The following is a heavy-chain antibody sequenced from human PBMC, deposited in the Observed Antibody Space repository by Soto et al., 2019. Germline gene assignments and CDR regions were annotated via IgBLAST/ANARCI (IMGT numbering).Heavy chain of an antibody. CDR2: ISSSSSYI. CDR3: SRDPCSGGSCSQYYYYGMDV. Sequence: LGGSLRLSCAASGFTFSSYSMNWVRQAPGKGLEWVSSISSSSSYIYYADSVKGRFTISRDNAKNSLYLQMNSLRAEDTAVYYCSRDPCSGGSCSQYYYYGMDVWGQGTTVTVSS. CDR1: GFTFSSYS. D-gene: IGHD2-15*01. J-gene: IGHJ6*02. V-gene: IGHV3-21*01.